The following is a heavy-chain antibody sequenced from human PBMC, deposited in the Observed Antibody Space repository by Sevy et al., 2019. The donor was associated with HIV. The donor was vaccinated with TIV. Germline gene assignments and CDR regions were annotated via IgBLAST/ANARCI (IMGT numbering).Heavy chain of an antibody. V-gene: IGHV3-30-3*01. J-gene: IGHJ4*02. CDR3: ARVLGYYDSSGALDY. D-gene: IGHD3-22*01. CDR2: ISYDGSNK. Sequence: GGSLRLSCAASGFTFSSYAMHWVRQAPGKGLEWVVVISYDGSNKYYADSVKGRFTISRDNSKNTLYLQMNSLRAEDTAVYYCARVLGYYDSSGALDYWGQGTLVTVSS. CDR1: GFTFSSYA.